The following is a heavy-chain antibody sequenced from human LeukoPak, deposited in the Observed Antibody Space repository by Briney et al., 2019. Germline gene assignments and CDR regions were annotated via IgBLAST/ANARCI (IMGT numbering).Heavy chain of an antibody. Sequence: PSETLSLTCTVSGGSISSGGYYWSWIRQPPGKGLEWIGYIYHSGSTYYNPSLKGRVTISVDRSKNQFSLKLSSVTAADTAVYYCARGKYSSGWYLDYWGQGILVTVSS. CDR2: IYHSGST. CDR3: ARGKYSSGWYLDY. V-gene: IGHV4-30-2*01. D-gene: IGHD6-19*01. CDR1: GGSISSGGYY. J-gene: IGHJ4*02.